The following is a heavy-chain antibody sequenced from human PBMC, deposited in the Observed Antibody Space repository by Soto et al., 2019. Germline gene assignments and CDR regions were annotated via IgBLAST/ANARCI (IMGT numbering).Heavy chain of an antibody. D-gene: IGHD4-4*01. CDR1: GGSISSFY. J-gene: IGHJ3*02. Sequence: SETLSLTCTVSGGSISSFYWSWIRQPPGKGLEWIGYLYYNGDTKYNPSLKSRVTISLDTSKSQFTLNLRSVTAADTAVYYCARAEMTTIRAFDIWGRRTMVTVSS. CDR3: ARAEMTTIRAFDI. V-gene: IGHV4-59*01. CDR2: LYYNGDT.